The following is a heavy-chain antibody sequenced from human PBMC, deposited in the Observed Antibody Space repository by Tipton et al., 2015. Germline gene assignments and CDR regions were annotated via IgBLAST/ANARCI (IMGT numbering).Heavy chain of an antibody. Sequence: TLSLTCTVSGDSISSGGYYWSWIRQHPGKGLEWIGYIYYSGGTYYKPSLKSRITISVDTSKNQFSLKLSSVTAADTAVYYCARGSPYGGNPPLDYWGQGTLVTVSS. V-gene: IGHV4-31*03. D-gene: IGHD4-23*01. CDR3: ARGSPYGGNPPLDY. J-gene: IGHJ4*02. CDR2: IYYSGGT. CDR1: GDSISSGGYY.